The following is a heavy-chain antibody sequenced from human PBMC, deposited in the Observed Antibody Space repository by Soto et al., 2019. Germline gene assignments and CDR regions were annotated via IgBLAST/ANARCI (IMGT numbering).Heavy chain of an antibody. V-gene: IGHV3-66*01. CDR3: ARDPLLWFGELAFDI. D-gene: IGHD3-10*01. CDR1: GFTVSSNY. J-gene: IGHJ3*02. CDR2: IYSGGST. Sequence: GGSLRLSCAASGFTVSSNYMSWVRQAPGKGLEWVSVIYSGGSTYYADSVKGRFTISRDNSKNTLYLQMNSLRAEDTAGYYCARDPLLWFGELAFDIWGQGTMVTVSS.